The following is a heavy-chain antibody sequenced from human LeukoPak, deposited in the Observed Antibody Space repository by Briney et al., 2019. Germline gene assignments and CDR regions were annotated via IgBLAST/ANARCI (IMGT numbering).Heavy chain of an antibody. CDR1: GFTFSSHS. V-gene: IGHV3-21*01. CDR2: ISSSSSYI. CDR3: ARDRDDLTSDAFDI. D-gene: IGHD2-21*01. J-gene: IGHJ3*02. Sequence: GGSLRLSFAAFGFTFSSHSMTSVRQAPGKGLEWVSSISSSSSYIYYADSVKGRFTISRDNAKNSLYLQMNSLRAEDTAVYYCARDRDDLTSDAFDIWGQGTMVTVSS.